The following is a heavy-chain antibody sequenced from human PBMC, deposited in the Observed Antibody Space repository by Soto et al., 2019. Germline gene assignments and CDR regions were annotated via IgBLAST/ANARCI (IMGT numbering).Heavy chain of an antibody. V-gene: IGHV5-10-1*01. J-gene: IGHJ6*02. CDR2: IDPSDSYT. CDR1: GYSLTSYW. Sequence: PGESLKISCKGSGYSLTSYWISWVRQMPGKGLEWMGRIDPSDSYTNYSPSFQGHVTISADKSISTAYLQWSSLKASDTAMYYCARLGVIASSSSGMDVWGQGTTVTVSS. CDR3: ARLGVIASSSSGMDV. D-gene: IGHD6-6*01.